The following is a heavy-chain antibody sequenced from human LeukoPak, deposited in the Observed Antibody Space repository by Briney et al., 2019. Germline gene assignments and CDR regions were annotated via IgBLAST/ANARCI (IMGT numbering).Heavy chain of an antibody. J-gene: IGHJ4*02. CDR1: GFTFSTYG. CDR3: AKKGEVLFDY. V-gene: IGHV3-30*02. D-gene: IGHD2-21*01. Sequence: GSLRLSCAASGFTFSTYGMHWVRQAPGRGLEWVAFIGYDGTNKHYIDSVKGRFIISRDNSKNTLYLQMNSLRTEDTAVYYCAKKGEVLFDYWGQGTLVTVSS. CDR2: IGYDGTNK.